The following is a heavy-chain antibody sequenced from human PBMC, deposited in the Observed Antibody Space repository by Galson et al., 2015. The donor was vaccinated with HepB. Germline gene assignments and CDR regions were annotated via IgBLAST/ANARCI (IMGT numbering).Heavy chain of an antibody. J-gene: IGHJ4*02. CDR3: ARDGWNSVLFDH. Sequence: SLRLSCAASGFTFSGYSMNWVRQAPGKGLEWVAYIRTGTNMIFYADSVKGRFTISRDNVNNSLFLQMNSLRREDTAIYYCARDGWNSVLFDHWGQGTLVTVSS. V-gene: IGHV3-48*01. CDR1: GFTFSGYS. D-gene: IGHD1-1*01. CDR2: IRTGTNMI.